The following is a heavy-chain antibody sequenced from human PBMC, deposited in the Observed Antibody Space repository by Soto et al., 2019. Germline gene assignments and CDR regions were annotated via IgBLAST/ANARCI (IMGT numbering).Heavy chain of an antibody. CDR1: GYTFTSYA. V-gene: IGHV1-3*05. CDR2: INAGNGNT. D-gene: IGHD2-21*02. J-gene: IGHJ4*02. Sequence: QVPLVQSGAEEKKPGASVKVSCKASGYTFTSYAMHWVRQAPGQRLEWMGWINAGNGNTKYSQKFQGRVTITRDTSASTAYMEMISLRSEDTAVYYCARSIVVVTALDYWGQGTLVTVSS. CDR3: ARSIVVVTALDY.